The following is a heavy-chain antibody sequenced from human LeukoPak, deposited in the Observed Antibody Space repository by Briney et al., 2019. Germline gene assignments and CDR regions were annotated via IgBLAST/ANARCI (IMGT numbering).Heavy chain of an antibody. J-gene: IGHJ4*02. CDR1: GFTFSSYS. V-gene: IGHV3-23*01. Sequence: PGGSLRLSCAASGFTFSSYSMNWVRQAPGKGLEWVSAISGSGGSTYYADSVKGRFTISRDNSKNTLYLQMNSLRAEDTAVYYCAKAIAVAGTQPGFDYWGQGTLVTVSS. CDR2: ISGSGGST. CDR3: AKAIAVAGTQPGFDY. D-gene: IGHD6-19*01.